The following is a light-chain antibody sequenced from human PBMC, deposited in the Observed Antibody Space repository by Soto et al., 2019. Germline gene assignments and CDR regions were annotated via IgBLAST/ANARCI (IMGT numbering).Light chain of an antibody. V-gene: IGKV3D-15*01. CDR2: GAS. Sequence: EILMTQSPLTLSVSPGEGATLSCRASQNINSNLAWYQQRPGQAPRVLIYGASSRASGIPDRFSGSGSGKDFTLTINRLEPDDFAVYYCQQYKDWPPLTFGGGTRVESK. CDR1: QNINSN. J-gene: IGKJ4*01. CDR3: QQYKDWPPLT.